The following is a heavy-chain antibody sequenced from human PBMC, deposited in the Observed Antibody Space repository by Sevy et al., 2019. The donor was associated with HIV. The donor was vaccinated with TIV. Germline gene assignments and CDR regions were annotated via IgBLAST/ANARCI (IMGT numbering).Heavy chain of an antibody. CDR3: ARDPGVVDYYDSSGYYDY. CDR2: ISYDGSNK. Sequence: GGSLRLSCAASGFTFSSYAMHWVRQAPGKGLEWVAVISYDGSNKYYADSVKGRFTISRDNSKKTLYLQMNSLRAEDTAVYYCARDPGVVDYYDSSGYYDYWGQGTLVTVSS. D-gene: IGHD3-22*01. J-gene: IGHJ4*02. V-gene: IGHV3-30-3*01. CDR1: GFTFSSYA.